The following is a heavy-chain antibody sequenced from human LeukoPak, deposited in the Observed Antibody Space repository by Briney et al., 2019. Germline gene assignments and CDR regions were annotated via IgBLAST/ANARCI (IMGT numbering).Heavy chain of an antibody. J-gene: IGHJ4*02. CDR3: AKGGHHFNPFYN. CDR1: GFTFSTSP. CDR2: IHAGGSDP. V-gene: IGHV3-23*01. Sequence: GGSLGLSCAVSGFTFSTSPMGWVRQAPGKGLEWVSSIHAGGSDPFCADSVQGRCTISRDNSKNTLSLQLNNLRAEDTAIYFCAKGGHHFNPFYNWGQGTLANVPS.